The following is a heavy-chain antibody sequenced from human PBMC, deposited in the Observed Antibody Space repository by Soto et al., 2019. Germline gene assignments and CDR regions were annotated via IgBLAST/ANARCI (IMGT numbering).Heavy chain of an antibody. V-gene: IGHV3-66*01. D-gene: IGHD3-16*01. CDR3: AGEHSDGGRAFDY. CDR1: GFTVSSNY. Sequence: EVQLVESGGGLVQPGGSLRLSCAASGFTVSSNYMSWVRQAPGKGLEWVSVIYSGGSTYYADSVKGRFTISRDNSKNTLYLQMNSLRAEDTAVYYCAGEHSDGGRAFDYWGQGTLVTVSS. CDR2: IYSGGST. J-gene: IGHJ4*02.